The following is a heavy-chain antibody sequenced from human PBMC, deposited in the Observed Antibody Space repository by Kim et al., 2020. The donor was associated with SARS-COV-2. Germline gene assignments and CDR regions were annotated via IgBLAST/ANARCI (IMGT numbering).Heavy chain of an antibody. D-gene: IGHD6-13*01. Sequence: TTDYAAPVRGRFTVSRDDSKDMLYLQMNSLKTEDTAIYYCTTLISAAGRGYWGQGTLVTVSS. CDR3: TTLISAAGRGY. J-gene: IGHJ4*02. CDR2: TT. V-gene: IGHV3-15*01.